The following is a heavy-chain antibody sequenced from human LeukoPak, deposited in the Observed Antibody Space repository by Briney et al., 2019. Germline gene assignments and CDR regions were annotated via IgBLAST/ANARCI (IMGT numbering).Heavy chain of an antibody. CDR2: IYPAGST. CDR1: GYALNNGYY. Sequence: PSETLSLTCAVSGYALNNGYYWGWIPQPPGKGLEWIGRIYPAGSTDYNPSLRSRATLSVDTSPHQFSLKLSSVTPADTAVYYCARDPGAKGFDYWGQGTLVTVSS. CDR3: ARDPGAKGFDY. V-gene: IGHV4-38-2*02. J-gene: IGHJ4*02.